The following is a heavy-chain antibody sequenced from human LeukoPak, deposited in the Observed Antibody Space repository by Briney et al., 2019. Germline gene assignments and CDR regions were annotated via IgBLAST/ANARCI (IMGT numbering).Heavy chain of an antibody. Sequence: GASVKVSCKASGYTFTSYDINWVRQATGQGLEWMGWMNPNSGNTGYAQKFQGRVTMTRNTSIGTAYMELSSLRSEDTAVYYCARGKRFLEWLPRSRLPNWFDPWGQGTLVTVSS. CDR1: GYTFTSYD. V-gene: IGHV1-8*01. J-gene: IGHJ5*02. CDR2: MNPNSGNT. CDR3: ARGKRFLEWLPRSRLPNWFDP. D-gene: IGHD3-3*01.